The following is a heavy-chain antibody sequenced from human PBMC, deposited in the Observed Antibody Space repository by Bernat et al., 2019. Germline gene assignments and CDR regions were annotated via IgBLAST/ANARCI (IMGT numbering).Heavy chain of an antibody. CDR3: SRRHCSGGSCYSDY. CDR2: IRSKAYSYAT. Sequence: VQLVESGGGLVQPGGSLKLSCAASGFPFRDSSIHWVRQASGKGLEWVGRIRSKAYSYATTYAASVKDRFTISRDDSKNTAYLQMNSLKTDDTAVYYCSRRHCSGGSCYSDYWGQGTLVTVSS. J-gene: IGHJ4*02. D-gene: IGHD2-15*01. CDR1: GFPFRDSS. V-gene: IGHV3-73*01.